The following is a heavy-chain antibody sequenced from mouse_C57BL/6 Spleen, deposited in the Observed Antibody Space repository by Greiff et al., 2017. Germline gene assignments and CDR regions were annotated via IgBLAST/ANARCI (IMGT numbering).Heavy chain of an antibody. Sequence: VQLQQPGTELVKPGASVKLSCKASGYTFTRYWMHWVKQRTGQGLEWIGNITPSNGGPNYNEKFKSKATLTVDKSSSPAYMQLSSLTSEDSAVYDCARRATPVEDYVDYWGQGTTLTVAS. J-gene: IGHJ2*01. CDR1: GYTFTRYW. CDR3: ARRATPVEDYVDY. V-gene: IGHV1-53*01. D-gene: IGHD3-1*01. CDR2: ITPSNGGP.